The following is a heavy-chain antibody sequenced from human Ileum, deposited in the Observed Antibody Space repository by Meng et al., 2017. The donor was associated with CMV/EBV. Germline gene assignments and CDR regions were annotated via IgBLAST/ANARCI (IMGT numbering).Heavy chain of an antibody. J-gene: IGHJ4*02. D-gene: IGHD7-27*01. CDR2: IRLNSGDT. Sequence: QGQLVLSGTEMKTPGASVKVSCKASGDIFTGYYMHWFRQAPGQGLEWMGQIRLNSGDTHYAQKFQGRVTMTRDMSIITAYMELSSLMSDDTAVYYCARENWVYDYWGQGTLVTVSS. CDR3: ARENWVYDY. V-gene: IGHV1-2*06. CDR1: GDIFTGYY.